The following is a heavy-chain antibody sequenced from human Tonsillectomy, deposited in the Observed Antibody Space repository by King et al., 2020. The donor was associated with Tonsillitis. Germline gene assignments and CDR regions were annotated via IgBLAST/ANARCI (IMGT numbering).Heavy chain of an antibody. V-gene: IGHV4-59*01. CDR1: GGSISSYY. CDR3: ARGGYDFWSGYDSPPGY. D-gene: IGHD3-3*01. Sequence: QLQESGPGLVKPSETLSLTCTVSGGSISSYYWSWIRQPPGKGLEWIGYIYYSGSTNYNPSLKSRVTISVDTSKNQFSLKLSSVTAADTAVYYCARGGYDFWSGYDSPPGYWGQGTLVTVSS. J-gene: IGHJ4*02. CDR2: IYYSGST.